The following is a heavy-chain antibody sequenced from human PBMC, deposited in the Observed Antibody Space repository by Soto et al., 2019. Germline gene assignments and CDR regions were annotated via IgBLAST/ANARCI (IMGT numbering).Heavy chain of an antibody. J-gene: IGHJ6*03. CDR1: GGSISSGGYY. D-gene: IGHD3-3*01. CDR3: ARGVGGITIFGVVTDYYYMDV. Sequence: QVQLQESGPGLVKPSQTLSLTCTVSGGSISSGGYYWSWIRQHPGKGLEWIGYIYYSGSTYYNPYLQSRVTISVDTSKNQFPLKLSSVTAADTAVYYCARGVGGITIFGVVTDYYYMDVWGKGTTVTVSS. V-gene: IGHV4-31*03. CDR2: IYYSGST.